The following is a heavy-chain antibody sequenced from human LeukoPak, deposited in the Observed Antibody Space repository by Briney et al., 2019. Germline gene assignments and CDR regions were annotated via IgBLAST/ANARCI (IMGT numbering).Heavy chain of an antibody. D-gene: IGHD2-15*01. V-gene: IGHV3-48*03. CDR1: GFTFSSYE. Sequence: SGGSLRLSCAASGFTFSSYEMNWVRQAPGKGLEWVSYISSSGSTIYYADSVKGRFTISRDNAKNSLYLQMNSLRAEDTAVYYCARYSDGFDIWGQGTMVTVSS. CDR2: ISSSGSTI. J-gene: IGHJ3*02. CDR3: ARYSDGFDI.